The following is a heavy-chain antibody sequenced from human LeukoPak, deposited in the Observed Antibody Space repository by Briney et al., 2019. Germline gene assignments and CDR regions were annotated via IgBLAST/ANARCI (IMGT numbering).Heavy chain of an antibody. V-gene: IGHV1-46*01. CDR1: GYTLTSYY. D-gene: IGHD1-26*01. J-gene: IGHJ3*02. CDR3: ARGSIVGAKTLGFGAFDI. CDR2: INPSGGSR. Sequence: ASVKVSCKASGYTLTSYYMHWVRQAPGQGLEWMGIINPSGGSRSYAQKFQGRVTMTRDTSTSTVYMELSSLRSEDTAVYYCARGSIVGAKTLGFGAFDIWGQGTMVTVSS.